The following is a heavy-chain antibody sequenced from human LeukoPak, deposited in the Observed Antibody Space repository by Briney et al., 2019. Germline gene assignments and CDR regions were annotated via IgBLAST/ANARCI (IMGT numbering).Heavy chain of an antibody. CDR2: ISSYSGNT. CDR3: ARASITMMLVIQPFDS. V-gene: IGHV1-18*01. J-gene: IGHJ4*02. D-gene: IGHD3-22*01. CDR1: GYTFSSYG. Sequence: ASVKVSCKASGYTFSSYGISWVRQAPGQGLEWMGWISSYSGNTNYAQKFQGRVTMTTDTSTSTAYMELRSLRSDDTAVYYCARASITMMLVIQPFDSWGQGTLVTVSS.